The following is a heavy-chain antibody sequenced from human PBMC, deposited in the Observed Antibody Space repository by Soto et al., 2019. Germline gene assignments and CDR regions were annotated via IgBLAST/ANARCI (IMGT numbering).Heavy chain of an antibody. D-gene: IGHD5-12*01. Sequence: QVQLVQSGAEVKKPGSSVKVSCTASGDIFSGYSISWVRQAPGQGLEWMGGIIPLFGSTNYAPKFQGRVTITADQSTTAGYMELSSLKSEDTAVYYCARDLGTGYESGDYWGQGTLVTVSS. CDR2: IIPLFGST. CDR3: ARDLGTGYESGDY. V-gene: IGHV1-69*12. CDR1: GDIFSGYS. J-gene: IGHJ4*02.